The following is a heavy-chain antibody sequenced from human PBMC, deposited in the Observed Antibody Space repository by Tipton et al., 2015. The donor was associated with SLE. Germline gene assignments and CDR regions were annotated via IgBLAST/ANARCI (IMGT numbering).Heavy chain of an antibody. J-gene: IGHJ3*02. CDR2: ISYDGSNK. Sequence: SLRLSCAASGFTFSSYAMHWVRQAPGKGLEWVAVISYDGSNKYYADSVKGRFTISRDNSKNTLYLQMNSLRAEDTAVYYCARAQGAFDIWGQGTMVTVSS. CDR1: GFTFSSYA. V-gene: IGHV3-30*14. CDR3: ARAQGAFDI.